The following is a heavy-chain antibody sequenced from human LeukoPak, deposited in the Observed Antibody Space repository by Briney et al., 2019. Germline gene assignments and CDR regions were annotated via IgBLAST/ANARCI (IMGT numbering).Heavy chain of an antibody. D-gene: IGHD3-10*01. CDR1: GYSFTTYG. Sequence: ASVKVSCKASGYSFTTYGISWVRQAPGQGLEWMGWISTYNGNTDSAQRLQGRVTMTADTSTSTAYMELRSLRSDDTAIYYCVRESLYYYGSGGSTRIAFDYWGQEPWSPSPQ. V-gene: IGHV1-18*01. CDR3: VRESLYYYGSGGSTRIAFDY. CDR2: ISTYNGNT. J-gene: IGHJ4*01.